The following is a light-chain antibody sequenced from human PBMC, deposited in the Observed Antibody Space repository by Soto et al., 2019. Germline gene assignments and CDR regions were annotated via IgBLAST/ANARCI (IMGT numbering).Light chain of an antibody. CDR2: GAS. V-gene: IGKV3-20*01. Sequence: EIVLTQSPGTLSLSPGERATLSCRASQSVTNNYLAWYQQKPGQAPRLLIYGASSRATAIPDRFSGSGSGTDFTLTISRLDPEDFAVYYCQQYGTSPRTFGQGTKVEIK. CDR1: QSVTNNY. J-gene: IGKJ1*01. CDR3: QQYGTSPRT.